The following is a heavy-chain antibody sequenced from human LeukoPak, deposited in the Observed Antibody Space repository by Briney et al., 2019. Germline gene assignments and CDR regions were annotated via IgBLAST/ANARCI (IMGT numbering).Heavy chain of an antibody. J-gene: IGHJ5*02. Sequence: ETLSLTCTVSGGSISSYYWSWIRQPPGKGLEWIGYIYYSGSTNYNPSLKGRVTISVDTSKNQFSLKLSSVTAADTAVYYCARSGGDWFDPWGQGTLVTVSS. D-gene: IGHD3-10*01. CDR3: ARSGGDWFDP. V-gene: IGHV4-59*01. CDR2: IYYSGST. CDR1: GGSISSYY.